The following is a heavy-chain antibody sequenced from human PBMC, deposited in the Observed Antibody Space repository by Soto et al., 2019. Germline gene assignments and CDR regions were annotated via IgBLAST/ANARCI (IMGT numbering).Heavy chain of an antibody. CDR2: IVVGSGNT. Sequence: SVKVSCKASGFTFTSSAVQWVRQARGQRLEWIGWIVVGSGNTNYAQKFQERVTITRDMSTSTAYMELSSLRSEDTAVYYCAADRGVGYCTNGVCWNNYYYYGMDVWGQGTTVTVSS. CDR1: GFTFTSSA. D-gene: IGHD2-8*01. CDR3: AADRGVGYCTNGVCWNNYYYYGMDV. J-gene: IGHJ6*02. V-gene: IGHV1-58*01.